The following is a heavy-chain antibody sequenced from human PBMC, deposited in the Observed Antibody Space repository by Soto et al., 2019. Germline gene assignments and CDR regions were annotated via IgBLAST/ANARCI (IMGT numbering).Heavy chain of an antibody. CDR3: ARAFYGSGSYSLDY. V-gene: IGHV3-72*01. CDR2: TRNRANGYTT. D-gene: IGHD3-10*01. CDR1: GFTFSDHY. J-gene: IGHJ4*02. Sequence: EVQLVESGGGLVQPGGSLRLSCAASGFTFSDHYMDWVRQAPAKGLEWVGRTRNRANGYTTEYAASVKGRFTISRDDSKNSLYLQMNSLKIEDPAVYYCARAFYGSGSYSLDYWGQGALVTVSS.